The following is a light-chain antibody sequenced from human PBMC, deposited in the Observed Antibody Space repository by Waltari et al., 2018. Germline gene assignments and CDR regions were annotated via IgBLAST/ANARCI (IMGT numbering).Light chain of an antibody. Sequence: EIVLTQSPGTASLSPGEIVTLSCRASQSVGSSILAWYHQKPGQAPSLVIYRASRRATGIPDRFSGSGSGTDFSLTISRLEPEDFAVYYCQQHGTLPATFGQGTKVEIK. V-gene: IGKV3-20*01. CDR2: RAS. CDR3: QQHGTLPAT. CDR1: QSVGSSI. J-gene: IGKJ1*01.